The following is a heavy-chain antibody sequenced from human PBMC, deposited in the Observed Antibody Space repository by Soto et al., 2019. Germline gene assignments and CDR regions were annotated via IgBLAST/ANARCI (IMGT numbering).Heavy chain of an antibody. CDR3: AKDHEDIVVVVAAMVDY. D-gene: IGHD2-15*01. CDR2: ISGSGGST. J-gene: IGHJ4*02. V-gene: IGHV3-23*01. CDR1: GFTFSSYA. Sequence: GGSLRLSCAASGFTFSSYAMSWDRQAPGKGLEWVSAISGSGGSTYYADSVKGRFTISRDNSKNTLYLQMNSLRAEDAAVYYCAKDHEDIVVVVAAMVDYWGQGTLVTVSS.